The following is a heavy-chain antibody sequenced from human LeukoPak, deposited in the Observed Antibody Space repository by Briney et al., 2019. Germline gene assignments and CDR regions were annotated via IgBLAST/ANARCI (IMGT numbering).Heavy chain of an antibody. J-gene: IGHJ6*04. CDR1: GGSFSGYY. CDR3: ARGGWFGESTMDV. CDR2: INHSGST. V-gene: IGHV4-34*01. Sequence: SETLSLTCAVYGGSFSGYYWSWIRQPPGKGLEWIGEINHSGSTNYNPSLKSRVTISVDTSKNQFSLKLSSVTAADTAVYYCARGGWFGESTMDVWGKGTTVTASS. D-gene: IGHD3-10*01.